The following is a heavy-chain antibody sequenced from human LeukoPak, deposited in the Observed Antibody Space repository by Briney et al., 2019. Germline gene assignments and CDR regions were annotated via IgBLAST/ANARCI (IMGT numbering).Heavy chain of an antibody. CDR2: IYYSGST. J-gene: IGHJ4*02. Sequence: MPSETLSLTCTVSGGSISSYYWSWIRQPPGKGLEWIGYIYYSGSTSYNPSLKSRVTISVDTSKNQFSLKLSSVTAADTAVYYCARGYSGSYGRFDYWGQGTLVTVSS. CDR3: ARGYSGSYGRFDY. CDR1: GGSISSYY. D-gene: IGHD1-26*01. V-gene: IGHV4-59*01.